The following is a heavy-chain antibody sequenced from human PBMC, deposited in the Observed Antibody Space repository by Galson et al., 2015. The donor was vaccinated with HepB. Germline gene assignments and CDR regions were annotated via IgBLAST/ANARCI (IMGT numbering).Heavy chain of an antibody. V-gene: IGHV3-30-3*01. J-gene: IGHJ4*02. CDR2: ISYDGSNK. D-gene: IGHD6-19*01. CDR1: GFTFSSYA. CDR3: AGDASGWYNFDY. Sequence: SLRLSCAASGFTFSSYAMHWVRQAPGKGLEWVAVISYDGSNKNYADSVKGRFTISRDNSKNTLYLQMNSLRAEDTAVYYCAGDASGWYNFDYWGQGTLVTVSS.